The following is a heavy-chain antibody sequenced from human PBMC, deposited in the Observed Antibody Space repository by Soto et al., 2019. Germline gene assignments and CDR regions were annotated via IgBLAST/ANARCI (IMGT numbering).Heavy chain of an antibody. CDR2: INAGNGNT. CDR1: GYTFTSYA. J-gene: IGHJ4*02. V-gene: IGHV1-3*01. Sequence: ASVKVSCKASGYTFTSYAMHWVRQAPGQRLEWMGWINAGNGNTKYSQKFQGRVTITRDTSASTAYMELSSLRSEDTAVYYCARESRRTSCFDYWGQGTLVTVSS. D-gene: IGHD2-2*01. CDR3: ARESRRTSCFDY.